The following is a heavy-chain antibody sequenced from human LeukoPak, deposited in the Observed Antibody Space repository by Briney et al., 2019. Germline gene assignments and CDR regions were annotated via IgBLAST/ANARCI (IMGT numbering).Heavy chain of an antibody. V-gene: IGHV3-74*03. Sequence: PGESLRLSCAVSDFLFSSYWMHWVRQAPGKGLVWVSRINTDGSATTYADSVKGRFTISRDNAKNTLYLQMKSLRAEDTAVYYCARAQYGWFDPWGQGTLVTVSS. J-gene: IGHJ5*02. D-gene: IGHD3-10*01. CDR3: ARAQYGWFDP. CDR1: DFLFSSYW. CDR2: INTDGSAT.